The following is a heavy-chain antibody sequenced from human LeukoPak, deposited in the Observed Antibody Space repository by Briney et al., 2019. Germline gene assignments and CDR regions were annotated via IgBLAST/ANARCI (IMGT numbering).Heavy chain of an antibody. J-gene: IGHJ4*02. CDR1: GFTFSSYS. D-gene: IGHD3-3*01. CDR2: ISSSSSYI. V-gene: IGHV3-21*01. CDR3: ARDPVSTGLRINSDY. Sequence: PGGSLRLSCAASGFTFSSYSMNWVRQAPGKGLEWVSSISSSSSYIYYADSVKGRFTISRDNSKNTLYLQMNSLRAEDTAVYYCARDPVSTGLRINSDYWGQGTLVTVSP.